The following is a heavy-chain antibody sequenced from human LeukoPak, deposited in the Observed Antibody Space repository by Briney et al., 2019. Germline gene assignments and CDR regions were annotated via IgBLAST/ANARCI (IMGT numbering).Heavy chain of an antibody. Sequence: GGSLRPSCVASGFTFSRYAMIWVRQAPGKGLEWVSAIVAGGGGKYADSVKGRFTVSRDNSKNTLYLQMNGLTAEDTAVYFCARDPNGDYIGAFDFRGQGTRVTVSS. CDR2: IVAGGGG. V-gene: IGHV3-23*01. CDR1: GFTFSRYA. J-gene: IGHJ3*01. D-gene: IGHD4-17*01. CDR3: ARDPNGDYIGAFDF.